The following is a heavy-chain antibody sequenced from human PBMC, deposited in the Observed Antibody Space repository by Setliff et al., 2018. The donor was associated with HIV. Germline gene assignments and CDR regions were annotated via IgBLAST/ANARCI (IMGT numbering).Heavy chain of an antibody. CDR1: GDSISSGFYY. D-gene: IGHD1-1*01. V-gene: IGHV4-39*01. CDR3: ARLKTGPAPVDY. Sequence: KPSETLSLTCTLSGDSISSGFYYWGWIRQPPGKGLEWIGSKYNGGNIYYNPSLKSRVTISIYTSKNQFYLKLSSVTAADTAVYFCARLKTGPAPVDYWGQGTLVTVSS. J-gene: IGHJ4*02. CDR2: KYNGGNI.